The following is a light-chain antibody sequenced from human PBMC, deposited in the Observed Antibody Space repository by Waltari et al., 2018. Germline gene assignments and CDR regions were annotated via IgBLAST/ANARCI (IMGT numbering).Light chain of an antibody. CDR2: DSS. V-gene: IGKV3-11*01. J-gene: IGKJ4*01. Sequence: EIVLTQSPATLSLSPGERATLSCRASQSVGTYLAWYQQRPGQPPRLLIYDSSSRATDIPARFSGSGSETDFTLTISSLEPEDFAVYYCQQRYKWPLTFGGGSKVEI. CDR3: QQRYKWPLT. CDR1: QSVGTY.